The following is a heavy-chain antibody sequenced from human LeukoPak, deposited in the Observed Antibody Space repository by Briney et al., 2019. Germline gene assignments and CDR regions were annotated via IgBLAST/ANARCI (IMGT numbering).Heavy chain of an antibody. J-gene: IGHJ3*02. CDR3: ARVVSANAFDAFDI. D-gene: IGHD2-2*01. CDR2: IYYSGST. Sequence: SETLSLTCTVSGGSISSYYWSWIRQPPGKGLEWIGYIYYSGSTNYDPSLKSRVTISVDTSKNQFSLKLSSVTAADTAVYYCARVVSANAFDAFDIWGQGTMVTVSS. CDR1: GGSISSYY. V-gene: IGHV4-59*01.